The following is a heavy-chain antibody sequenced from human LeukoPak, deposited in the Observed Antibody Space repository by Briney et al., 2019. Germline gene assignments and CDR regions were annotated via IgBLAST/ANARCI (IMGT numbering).Heavy chain of an antibody. V-gene: IGHV3-21*01. J-gene: IGHJ4*02. CDR1: GFTLSSYS. Sequence: GGSLRLSCAASGFTLSSYSMNWVPQAPGKGLEWFSSISSSSSYIHYTDSVKGRFTISRDNTKKSLYLQMNSLRAEDTAVYYCARDRYDRSGYYDYWGQGTLVTVSS. D-gene: IGHD3-22*01. CDR2: ISSSSSYI. CDR3: ARDRYDRSGYYDY.